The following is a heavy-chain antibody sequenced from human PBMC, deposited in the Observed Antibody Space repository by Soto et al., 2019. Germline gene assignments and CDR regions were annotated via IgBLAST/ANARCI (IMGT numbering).Heavy chain of an antibody. J-gene: IGHJ3*02. CDR2: ISGSGAST. CDR3: ARGSDSSVWYAAFDI. V-gene: IGHV3-23*01. CDR1: GFTLSSFA. D-gene: IGHD6-19*01. Sequence: EVQLLESGGGLVQPGGSLRLSCAASGFTLSSFAMSWVRQAPGKGLEWVSGISGSGASTYNADSVKGRFTISRDNSKSTLYLHMISLRAEDTAVYYCARGSDSSVWYAAFDIWGRGTMVTVSS.